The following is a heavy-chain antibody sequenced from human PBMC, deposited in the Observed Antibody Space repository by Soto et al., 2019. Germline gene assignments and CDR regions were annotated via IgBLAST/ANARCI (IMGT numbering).Heavy chain of an antibody. J-gene: IGHJ1*01. V-gene: IGHV1-69*13. Sequence: SVKVSCKASGGTFSSYAISWVRQAPGQGLEWMGGIIPIFGTANYAQKFQGRVTITADESTSTAYMELSSLRSEDTAVYYCARGGTSVGATPNFQHWGKGTLVTVSS. CDR3: ARGGTSVGATPNFQH. D-gene: IGHD1-26*01. CDR2: IIPIFGTA. CDR1: GGTFSSYA.